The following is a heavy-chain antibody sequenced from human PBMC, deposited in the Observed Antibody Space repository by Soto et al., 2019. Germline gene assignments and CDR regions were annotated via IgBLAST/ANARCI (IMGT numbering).Heavy chain of an antibody. CDR3: VRGYDSSGYYDAFDI. CDR2: INPNNGNT. CDR1: GYTFTSYG. J-gene: IGHJ3*02. V-gene: IGHV1-8*02. D-gene: IGHD3-22*01. Sequence: ASVKVSCKASGYTFTSYGISWVRQAPGQGLEWMGWINPNNGNTSYAQKFQGRVTMTTNTSTSTAYMEPSSLRSEDTAVYYCVRGYDSSGYYDAFDIWGQGTMVTGS.